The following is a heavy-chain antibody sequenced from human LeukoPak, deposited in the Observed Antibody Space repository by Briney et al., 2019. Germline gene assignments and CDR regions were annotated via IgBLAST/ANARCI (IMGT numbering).Heavy chain of an antibody. J-gene: IGHJ4*02. D-gene: IGHD3-22*01. V-gene: IGHV4-39*07. Sequence: SETLSLTCTVSGGSISSSSYYWGWIRQPPGKGLEWIGSIYYSGSTYYNPSLKSRVTISVDTSKNQFSLKLSSVTAADTAVYYCASLNYYDSSGSIDYWGQGTLVTVSS. CDR1: GGSISSSSYY. CDR2: IYYSGST. CDR3: ASLNYYDSSGSIDY.